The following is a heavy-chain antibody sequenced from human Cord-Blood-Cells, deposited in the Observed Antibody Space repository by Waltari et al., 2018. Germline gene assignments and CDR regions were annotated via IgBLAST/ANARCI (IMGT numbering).Heavy chain of an antibody. D-gene: IGHD3-10*01. CDR3: ARGISMVRGGIAFDI. J-gene: IGHJ3*02. CDR2: ISAYNGNT. CDR1: GYTFTSYR. V-gene: IGHV1-18*01. Sequence: QVQLVQTGAEVKKPGAPVKVSCKASGYTFTSYRISRVLPAPGHGLEWMGWISAYNGNTNYAQKLQGRVTMTTDTSTSTAYMELRSLRSDDTAVYYCARGISMVRGGIAFDIWGQGTMVTVSS.